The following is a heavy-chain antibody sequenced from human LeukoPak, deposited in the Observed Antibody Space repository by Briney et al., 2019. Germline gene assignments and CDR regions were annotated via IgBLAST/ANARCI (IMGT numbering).Heavy chain of an antibody. CDR3: ARRPSGATNDAFDI. V-gene: IGHV1-2*02. D-gene: IGHD1-26*01. CDR2: INPNSGGT. CDR1: GYTFIGYY. J-gene: IGHJ3*02. Sequence: ASVKVSCKASGYTFIGYYMHWVRQAPGQGLEWMGWINPNSGGTKYEQRFQGRVIMTRDTSINTAYMEMRWLKSDDTAVYYCARRPSGATNDAFDIWGQGTMVTVSS.